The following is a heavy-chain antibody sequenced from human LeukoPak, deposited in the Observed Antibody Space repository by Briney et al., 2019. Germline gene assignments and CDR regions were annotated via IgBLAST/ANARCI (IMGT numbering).Heavy chain of an antibody. D-gene: IGHD2-21*02. CDR3: ARDSPGEGNGDLGDYYFDY. V-gene: IGHV4-30-4*01. Sequence: SQTLSLTCTVSGGSISSGDYYWSWIRQPPGKGLEWIGYIYYSGSTYYNPSLKSRVTISVDTSKNQFSLKLSSVTAADTAVYYCARDSPGEGNGDLGDYYFDYWGQGTLVTVSS. CDR2: IYYSGST. J-gene: IGHJ4*02. CDR1: GGSISSGDYY.